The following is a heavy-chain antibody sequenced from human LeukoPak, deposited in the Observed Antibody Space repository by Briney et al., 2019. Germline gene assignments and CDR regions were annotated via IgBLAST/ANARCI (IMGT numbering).Heavy chain of an antibody. CDR3: ARDQRFYSGSYYSYYYYGMDV. CDR2: ISSSGSTI. V-gene: IGHV3-48*03. D-gene: IGHD1-26*01. J-gene: IGHJ6*02. Sequence: GGSLRLSCAASGFTFSSYEMNWVRQAPGKGLEWVSYISSSGSTIYYADSVKGRFTISRDNAKNSLYLQMNSLRAEDTAVYYRARDQRFYSGSYYSYYYYGMDVWGQGATVTVSS. CDR1: GFTFSSYE.